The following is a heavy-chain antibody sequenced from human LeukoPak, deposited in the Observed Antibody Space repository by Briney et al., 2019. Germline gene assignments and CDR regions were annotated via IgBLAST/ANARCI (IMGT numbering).Heavy chain of an antibody. CDR1: GFTFSSYS. V-gene: IGHV3-23*01. CDR3: AVNVVYAFDM. D-gene: IGHD2-15*01. Sequence: PGGSLRLSCAASGFTFSSYSMNWVRQAPGKGLEWVSIISGSGGSTYYADSVKGRFTISRDNSKNTLYLQMNSLRAEDTAVYYCAVNVVYAFDMWGQGTTVTVSS. CDR2: ISGSGGST. J-gene: IGHJ3*02.